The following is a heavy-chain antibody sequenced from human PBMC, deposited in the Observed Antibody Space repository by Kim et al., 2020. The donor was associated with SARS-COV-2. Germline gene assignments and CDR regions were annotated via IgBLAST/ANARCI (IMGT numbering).Heavy chain of an antibody. Sequence: SETLSLTCTVSGASISSSAYYWGWIRQPPGKGLEWIGSIFYRGGPDYNPSLKSRVTISMDTSQNQFSLRLTSVTASDTAIYHCARLESGTLTFFDYWGQG. CDR1: GASISSSAYY. CDR3: ARLESGTLTFFDY. V-gene: IGHV4-39*01. CDR2: IFYRGGP. D-gene: IGHD3-3*01. J-gene: IGHJ4*02.